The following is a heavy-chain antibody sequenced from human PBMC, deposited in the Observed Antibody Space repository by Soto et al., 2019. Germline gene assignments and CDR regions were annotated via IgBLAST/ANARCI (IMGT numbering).Heavy chain of an antibody. V-gene: IGHV3-21*01. CDR2: ISSSSNYI. D-gene: IGHD3-22*01. CDR1: GFTFSSYT. J-gene: IGHJ4*02. Sequence: EVQLVESGGGLVKPGGSLRLSCAASGFTFSSYTLNWVRQAPGKGLEWVSSISSSSNYIYYADPVQGRFTISRDNAKNSLYLQMNCLRAGDTAVYYCARGYDSFDYWGQGTLVTVSS. CDR3: ARGYDSFDY.